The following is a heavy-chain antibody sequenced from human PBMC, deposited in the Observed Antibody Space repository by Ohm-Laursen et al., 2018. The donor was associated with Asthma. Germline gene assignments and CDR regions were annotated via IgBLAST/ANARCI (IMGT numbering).Heavy chain of an antibody. CDR2: IYHSGST. J-gene: IGHJ4*02. CDR1: GGSIGSGDYY. CDR3: ARVNGDYSGVDY. V-gene: IGHV4-30-4*01. Sequence: TLSLTYTVSGGSIGSGDYYWSWVRQPPGKGLEWIGYIYHSGSTYYSPSLKSRVTISGDTSKNQFSLQLSFVTAADTAVYYCARVNGDYSGVDYWGQGTLVTVSS. D-gene: IGHD4-17*01.